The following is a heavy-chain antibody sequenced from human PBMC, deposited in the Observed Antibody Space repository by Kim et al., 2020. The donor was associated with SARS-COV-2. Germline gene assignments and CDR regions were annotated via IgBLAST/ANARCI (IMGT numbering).Heavy chain of an antibody. Sequence: SETLSLTCTVSGGSISSSSYYWGWIRQPPGKGLEWIGSIYYSGSTYYNPSLKSRVTISVDTSKNQFSLKLSSVTAADTAVYYCAVPRYYYDSSGYYPIGYWGQGTLVTVSS. V-gene: IGHV4-39*01. J-gene: IGHJ4*02. D-gene: IGHD3-22*01. CDR3: AVPRYYYDSSGYYPIGY. CDR2: IYYSGST. CDR1: GGSISSSSYY.